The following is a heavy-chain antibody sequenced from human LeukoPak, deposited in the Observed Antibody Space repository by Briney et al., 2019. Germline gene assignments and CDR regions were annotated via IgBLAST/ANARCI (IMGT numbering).Heavy chain of an antibody. V-gene: IGHV3-48*01. D-gene: IGHD6-19*01. CDR3: ARDGGGYSSGWPYFDY. J-gene: IGHJ4*02. CDR2: ISSSSSTI. CDR1: GFTFSSYS. Sequence: PGGSLRLSCAASGFTFSSYSMNWVRQAPGKGLEWVSYISSSSSTIYDADSVKGRFTISRGNAKNSLYLQMNSLRAEDTAVYYCARDGGGYSSGWPYFDYWGQGTLVIVSS.